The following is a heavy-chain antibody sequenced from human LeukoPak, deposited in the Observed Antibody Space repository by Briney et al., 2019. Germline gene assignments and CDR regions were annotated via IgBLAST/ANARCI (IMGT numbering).Heavy chain of an antibody. Sequence: GASVKVSCKASGYTFTGYYMHWVRQAPGQGLEWMGWINPNSGGTNYAQKSQGWVTMTRDTSISTAYMELSRLRSDDTAVYYCARGSREGEGEFDYWGQGTLVTVSS. CDR3: ARGSREGEGEFDY. CDR2: INPNSGGT. CDR1: GYTFTGYY. D-gene: IGHD1-26*01. V-gene: IGHV1-2*04. J-gene: IGHJ4*02.